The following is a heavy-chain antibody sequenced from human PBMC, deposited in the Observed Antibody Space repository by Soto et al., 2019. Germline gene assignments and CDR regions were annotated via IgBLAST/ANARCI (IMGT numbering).Heavy chain of an antibody. D-gene: IGHD6-6*01. V-gene: IGHV1-46*01. J-gene: IGHJ4*02. CDR1: GYTFSKFF. CDR3: ARDSEGTSSLTHY. CDR2: VHPGSGSA. Sequence: QVQLVQSGADVKKPGASMKVSCKASGYTFSKFFIHWVRQAPGQGLEWLGFVHPGSGSANYAQKFQGRVSRTRDTSMSTVYLELSRLRSEDTAMYYCARDSEGTSSLTHYWGQGTLVTVSS.